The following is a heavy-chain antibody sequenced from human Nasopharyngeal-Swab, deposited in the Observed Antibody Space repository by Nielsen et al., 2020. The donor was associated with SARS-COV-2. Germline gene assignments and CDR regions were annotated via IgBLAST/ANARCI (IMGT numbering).Heavy chain of an antibody. CDR1: GGSISSSNW. J-gene: IGHJ4*02. CDR3: AGREWLQFDY. CDR2: IYRSGST. Sequence: SQTLSLTCGVSGGSISSSNWWSWVRQSPGKGLEWIGEIYRSGSTNYNPSLKSRVTISVDKSKNQFSLQLTSVTAADTAVYYCAGREWLQFDYWGPGTLVTVSS. D-gene: IGHD5-24*01. V-gene: IGHV4-4*02.